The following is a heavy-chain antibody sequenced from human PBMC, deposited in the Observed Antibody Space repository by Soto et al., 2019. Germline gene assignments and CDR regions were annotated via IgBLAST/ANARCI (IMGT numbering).Heavy chain of an antibody. CDR3: ASMPILGMAVAWFDP. CDR2: IYYSGST. D-gene: IGHD2-2*01. V-gene: IGHV4-31*03. J-gene: IGHJ5*02. CDR1: GGSISSGGYY. Sequence: SETLSLTCTVSGGSISSGGYYWSWIRQHPGKGLEWIGYIYYSGSTYYNPSLQSRVTISVDTSKNQVSLKLGSVTAADTAVYYCASMPILGMAVAWFDPWGQGTLVTVSS.